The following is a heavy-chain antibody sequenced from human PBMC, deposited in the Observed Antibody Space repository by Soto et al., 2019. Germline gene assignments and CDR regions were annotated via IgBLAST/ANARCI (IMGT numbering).Heavy chain of an antibody. CDR1: GDSISSYY. CDR3: ARGDYGDIDY. J-gene: IGHJ4*02. D-gene: IGHD4-17*01. CDR2: VHYSGRT. V-gene: IGHV4-59*01. Sequence: SETLSLTCTVSGDSISSYYWNWIRQPPGKGLEWIAYVHYSGRTNYNPSLKSRITISLDTSKNQFSLKLSAVTAADTAVYYCARGDYGDIDYWGQGTLVTVSS.